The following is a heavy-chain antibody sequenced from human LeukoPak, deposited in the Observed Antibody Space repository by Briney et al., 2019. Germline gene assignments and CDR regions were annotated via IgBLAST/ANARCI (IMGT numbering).Heavy chain of an antibody. Sequence: ASVXXXXXXSXYTFTSYGXSWVRQAPGQGLEWMGWISAYNGNTNYAQKLQGRVTMTTDTSTSTAYMELRSLRSDDTAVYYCAIFREYYYDSSGYGFGAFDIWGQGTMVTVSS. CDR2: ISAYNGNT. D-gene: IGHD3-22*01. V-gene: IGHV1-18*01. CDR1: XYTFTSYG. J-gene: IGHJ3*02. CDR3: AIFREYYYDSSGYGFGAFDI.